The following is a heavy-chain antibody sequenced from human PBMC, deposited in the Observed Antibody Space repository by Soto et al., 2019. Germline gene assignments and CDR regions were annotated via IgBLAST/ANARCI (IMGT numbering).Heavy chain of an antibody. J-gene: IGHJ4*02. Sequence: SETLSLTCTVSGGSISSSSYYWGWIRQPPGKGLEWIGYVYYSGNTNYNPSLKSRVTMSVDTSKNQFSLALTSVTAADTAVYYCARDTQYSGYDFVSRFDLWGQGFLVTVSS. V-gene: IGHV4-39*07. D-gene: IGHD5-12*01. CDR3: ARDTQYSGYDFVSRFDL. CDR2: VYYSGNT. CDR1: GGSISSSSYY.